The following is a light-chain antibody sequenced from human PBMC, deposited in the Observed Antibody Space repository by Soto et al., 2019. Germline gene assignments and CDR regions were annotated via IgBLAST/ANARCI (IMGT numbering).Light chain of an antibody. J-gene: IGLJ1*01. CDR1: SSDVGSYNR. Sequence: QSVLTQPPSVSGSPGQSVAISCTGTSSDVGSYNRVSWYQQPPGTAPKLMIYDVNNRPSGVPDRFSGSKSGNTASLTISGLQAEDEADYYCSSYTISSTYVFGTGTKLTVI. V-gene: IGLV2-18*02. CDR2: DVN. CDR3: SSYTISSTYV.